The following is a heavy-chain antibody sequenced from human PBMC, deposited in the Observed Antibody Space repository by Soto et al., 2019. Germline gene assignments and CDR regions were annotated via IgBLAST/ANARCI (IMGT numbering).Heavy chain of an antibody. D-gene: IGHD6-19*01. CDR2: IVVGGGST. CDR3: GADLVAGWVLNI. J-gene: IGHJ3*02. V-gene: IGHV1-58*01. CDR1: GFTSPSTA. Sequence: QMQLVQSGPEVRQPGTSVKVSCKASGFTSPSTAVQWVRQARGQGLEWIGWIVVGGGSTNYAQKFQERVTITRDMSTNIVYMEMRSLRSEDTAVHYCGADLVAGWVLNIWGQGTMVTVSS.